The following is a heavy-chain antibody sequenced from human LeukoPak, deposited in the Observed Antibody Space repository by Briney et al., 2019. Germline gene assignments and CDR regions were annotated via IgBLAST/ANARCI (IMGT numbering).Heavy chain of an antibody. J-gene: IGHJ4*02. CDR3: ATLDTTVTTSFDY. CDR1: GFTFSSYG. D-gene: IGHD4-11*01. CDR2: IRYDGSNK. Sequence: GGSLRLSCAVSGFTFSSYGMHWVRQAPGKGLEWVAFIRYDGSNKYYADSVKGRFTISRDNSKNTLYLQMNSLRAEDTAVYYCATLDTTVTTSFDYWGQGTLVTVSS. V-gene: IGHV3-30*02.